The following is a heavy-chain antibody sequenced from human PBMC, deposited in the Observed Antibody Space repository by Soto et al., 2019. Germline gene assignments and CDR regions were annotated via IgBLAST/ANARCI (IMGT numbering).Heavy chain of an antibody. D-gene: IGHD3-16*01. CDR3: AREWGNYYYYGMDV. Sequence: PSETLSLTCAVSGGSIISLNWWAWVRLTPGKGLEWIGEVHHSGSANYNPSLKSRVTISVDTSKNQFSLKPSSVTAADTAVYYCAREWGNYYYYGMDVWGKGTTVTVSS. J-gene: IGHJ6*04. CDR1: GGSIISLNW. CDR2: VHHSGSA. V-gene: IGHV4-4*02.